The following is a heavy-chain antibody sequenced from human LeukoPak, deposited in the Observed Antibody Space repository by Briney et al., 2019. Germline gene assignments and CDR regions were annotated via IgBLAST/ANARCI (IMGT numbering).Heavy chain of an antibody. Sequence: GGSLRLSCAASGFTFDDYAMHWVRQAPGKGLEWVSGISWNSGSIGYADSVKGRFTISRDNAKNSLYLQMNSLRAEDTALYYCAKDILRGAFYIWGQGTMVTVSS. CDR3: AKDILRGAFYI. CDR1: GFTFDDYA. CDR2: ISWNSGSI. V-gene: IGHV3-9*01. J-gene: IGHJ3*02. D-gene: IGHD2-15*01.